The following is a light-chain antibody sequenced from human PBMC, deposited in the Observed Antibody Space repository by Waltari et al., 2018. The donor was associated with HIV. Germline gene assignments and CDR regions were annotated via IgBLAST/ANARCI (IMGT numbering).Light chain of an antibody. CDR2: DAT. CDR3: SSYTTSETYV. J-gene: IGLJ1*01. V-gene: IGLV2-14*03. CDR1: GTDIGSSDF. Sequence: QSALTQPTSVSGSPGQSISISCSGTGTDIGSSDFVSWYQQHPGKPPKLIIYDATIRPSDLSDRFSASKSGTTASLTITGLQDEDEAEYFCSSYTTSETYVFGSGTRVTVL.